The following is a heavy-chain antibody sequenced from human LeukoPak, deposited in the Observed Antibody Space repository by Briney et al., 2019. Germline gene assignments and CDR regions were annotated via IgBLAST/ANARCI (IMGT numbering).Heavy chain of an antibody. CDR1: GFTFSSYA. D-gene: IGHD6-19*01. J-gene: IGHJ4*02. CDR3: ARDRRAVAGPREYYFDY. CDR2: ISGSGGST. V-gene: IGHV3-23*01. Sequence: GGSLRLSCAASGFTFSSYAMSWVRQAPGKGLEWVPAISGSGGSTYYADSVKGRFTISRDNSKNTLYLQMNSLRAEDTAVYYCARDRRAVAGPREYYFDYWGQGALVTVSS.